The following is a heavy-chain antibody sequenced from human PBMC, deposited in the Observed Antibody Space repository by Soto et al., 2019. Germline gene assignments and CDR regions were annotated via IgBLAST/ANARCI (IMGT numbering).Heavy chain of an antibody. V-gene: IGHV3-49*04. J-gene: IGHJ3*01. CDR2: IRSKGSGGTS. D-gene: IGHD3-10*01. Sequence: PGGSLILSCTASGFTFGDYAMSWVRQAPGKGLEWVGFIRSKGSGGTSEYAASVKGRFTFSRDDSKSIAYLQMNSLKIEDTAVYYCTRDQPITPWGQGTMVTVSS. CDR1: GFTFGDYA. CDR3: TRDQPITP.